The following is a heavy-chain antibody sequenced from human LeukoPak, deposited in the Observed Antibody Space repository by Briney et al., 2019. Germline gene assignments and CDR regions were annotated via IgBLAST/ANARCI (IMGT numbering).Heavy chain of an antibody. CDR1: GFTVSSNY. V-gene: IGHV3-53*01. D-gene: IGHD3-22*01. CDR2: IYSGGST. CDR3: ARGQWGYYDSSGADGTDY. J-gene: IGHJ4*02. Sequence: PGGSLRLSCAASGFTVSSNYMSWVRQAPGKGLEWVSVIYSGGSTYYADSVKGRFTISRDNSKNTLYLQMNSLRAEDTAVYYCARGQWGYYDSSGADGTDYWGQGTLVTVSS.